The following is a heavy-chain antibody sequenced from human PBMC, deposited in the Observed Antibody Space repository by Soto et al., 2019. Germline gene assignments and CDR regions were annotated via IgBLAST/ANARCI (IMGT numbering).Heavy chain of an antibody. CDR1: GFSFSNYW. CDR2: INRDGSEK. D-gene: IGHD4-17*01. CDR3: ARRPGDYVNS. J-gene: IGHJ4*02. Sequence: GGSLRLSCAASGFSFSNYWMSWVRQAPGKGLEWVANINRDGSEKYYVDSVKGRFTISRDNAKNSLYLQMNSLRAEDTAVYYCARRPGDYVNSWGQGTLVTVSS. V-gene: IGHV3-7*05.